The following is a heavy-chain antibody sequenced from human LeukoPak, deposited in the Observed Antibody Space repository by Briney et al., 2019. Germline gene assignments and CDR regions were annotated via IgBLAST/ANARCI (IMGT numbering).Heavy chain of an antibody. CDR2: ISGHNGNT. Sequence: ASVKDSCKASGYTFSNYGMSWVRQAPGQGLEWMGWISGHNGNTKYAQKVQGRVTMTTDTSTTTAFLELRSLRSEDTAVYYCARDTSSGWYSFEYWGQGTLITVSS. D-gene: IGHD6-19*01. J-gene: IGHJ4*02. V-gene: IGHV1-18*01. CDR1: GYTFSNYG. CDR3: ARDTSSGWYSFEY.